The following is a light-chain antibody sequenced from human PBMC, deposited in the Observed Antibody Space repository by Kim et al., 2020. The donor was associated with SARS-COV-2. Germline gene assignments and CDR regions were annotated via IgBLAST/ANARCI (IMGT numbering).Light chain of an antibody. V-gene: IGKV3-20*01. CDR2: GSS. CDR1: QRVSSSY. J-gene: IGKJ4*01. Sequence: SPGERATPSCRASQRVSSSYLAWYQQKPGQAPRLLIYGSSSRATGVPHRFSGSGSGTVFTLTISRLEPEDFAVYYCQQYDNSLLTFGGGTKVDIK. CDR3: QQYDNSLLT.